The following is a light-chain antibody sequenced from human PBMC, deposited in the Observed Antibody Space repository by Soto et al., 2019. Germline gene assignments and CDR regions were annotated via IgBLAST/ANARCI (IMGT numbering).Light chain of an antibody. V-gene: IGKV3-11*01. Sequence: EIVLTQSPATLSLSPGERATLSCRASQSVSSYLAWYQQKPGQAPRLLIYDASNRATGIPARFSGSGSGTDFTLTISSLEPEDFAVYYCQQYGSSPWTFGQGTRWISN. CDR2: DAS. CDR3: QQYGSSPWT. J-gene: IGKJ1*01. CDR1: QSVSSY.